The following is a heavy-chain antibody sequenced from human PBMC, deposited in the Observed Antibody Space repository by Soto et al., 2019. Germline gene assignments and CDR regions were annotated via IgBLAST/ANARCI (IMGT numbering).Heavy chain of an antibody. J-gene: IGHJ5*02. CDR2: ISYDGSNK. D-gene: IGHD2-2*01. Sequence: PGGSLRLSCAASGFTFSSYGMHWVRQAPGKGLEWVAVISYDGSNKYYADSVKGRFTISRDNSKNTLYLQMNSLRAEDTAVYYCARWNPYCSSTSCYGVASYNWFAPWGQGTLVTVSS. V-gene: IGHV3-30*03. CDR1: GFTFSSYG. CDR3: ARWNPYCSSTSCYGVASYNWFAP.